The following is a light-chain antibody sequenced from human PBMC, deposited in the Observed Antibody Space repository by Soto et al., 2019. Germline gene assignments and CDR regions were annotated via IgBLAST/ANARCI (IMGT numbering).Light chain of an antibody. J-gene: IGKJ4*01. CDR2: HAS. Sequence: ENVLTQSPGTLSLSPGERATLSCRASQSISSSYLAWYQQKPGQTPRLLIYHASNRATGSPDRFSGSGSGTDFTLTISRLEPEDFAVYYCQQYGYSLLTFGGGTKVEIK. CDR3: QQYGYSLLT. CDR1: QSISSSY. V-gene: IGKV3-20*01.